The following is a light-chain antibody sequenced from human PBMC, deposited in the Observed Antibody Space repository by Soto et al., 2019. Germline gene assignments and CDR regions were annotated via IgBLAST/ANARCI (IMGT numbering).Light chain of an antibody. CDR2: DAS. CDR3: QQYKTYFWT. J-gene: IGKJ1*01. Sequence: DIQMTHSPSTLSASVGDRVTITCRASQSISSWLAWHQQKPGKAPKLLIYDASNLENGVPSRFSGSGSGTEFTLTISSLQPDDFATYYCQQYKTYFWTFGQGTKVDIK. CDR1: QSISSW. V-gene: IGKV1-5*01.